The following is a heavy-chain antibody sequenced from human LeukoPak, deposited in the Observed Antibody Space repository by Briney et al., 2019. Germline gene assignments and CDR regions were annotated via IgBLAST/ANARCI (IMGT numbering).Heavy chain of an antibody. V-gene: IGHV1-2*02. J-gene: IGHJ4*02. Sequence: ASVKVSCKASGYTFTGYYMHWVRQAPGQGLEWMGWINPNSGGTNYAQKFQGRVTMTRSTSISTAYLELSSLRSEDTAVYYCARGLGTYDSSELTWPMISFWGQGTLVTVSS. D-gene: IGHD3-22*01. CDR2: INPNSGGT. CDR1: GYTFTGYY. CDR3: ARGLGTYDSSELTWPMISF.